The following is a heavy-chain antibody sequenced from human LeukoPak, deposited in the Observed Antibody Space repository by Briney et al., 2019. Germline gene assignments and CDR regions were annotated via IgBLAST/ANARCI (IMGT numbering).Heavy chain of an antibody. V-gene: IGHV1-18*01. Sequence: ASVKVSFKASGYTFTIYGISWVRQAPGQGLEWMGWISAYNGNTNYAQKLQGRVTMTTDTSTSTAYMELRSLRSDDTAVYYCARVGPAAGTVDYWGQGTLVTVSS. CDR3: ARVGPAAGTVDY. CDR1: GYTFTIYG. D-gene: IGHD1-7*01. CDR2: ISAYNGNT. J-gene: IGHJ4*02.